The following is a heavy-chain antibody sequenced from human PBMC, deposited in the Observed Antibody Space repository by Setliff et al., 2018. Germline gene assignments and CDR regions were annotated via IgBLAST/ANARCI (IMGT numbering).Heavy chain of an antibody. CDR3: ARDRSYYASGSFTKWFDY. D-gene: IGHD3-10*01. CDR2: ISYSGIT. CDR1: GASVSSHY. Sequence: SETLSLTCNVSGASVSSHYWDWIRQPPGKGLEWIGFISYSGITTYNVSLKSRVSISVDTSKNQLSLTLSSVTAADTATYYCARDRSYYASGSFTKWFDYWGQGALVTVSS. V-gene: IGHV4-59*02. J-gene: IGHJ4*02.